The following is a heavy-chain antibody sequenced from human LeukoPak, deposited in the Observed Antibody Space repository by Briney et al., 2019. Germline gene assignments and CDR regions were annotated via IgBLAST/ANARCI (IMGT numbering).Heavy chain of an antibody. Sequence: ASVKVSCKASVYTFTSYSICWVRQTPGQGVEWMGWISPYNGNTNYAQKLQGRVTMTTDTSTSTAYMELRSLRSDDTAVYWCASKALASIAWGQGTLVTVSS. CDR3: ASKALASIA. CDR1: VYTFTSYS. D-gene: IGHD6-6*01. CDR2: ISPYNGNT. J-gene: IGHJ5*02. V-gene: IGHV1-18*01.